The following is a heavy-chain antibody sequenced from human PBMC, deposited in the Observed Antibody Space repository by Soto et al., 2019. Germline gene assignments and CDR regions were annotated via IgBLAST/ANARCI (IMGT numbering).Heavy chain of an antibody. V-gene: IGHV1-18*04. CDR2: IIAYNGNT. CDR1: GYTFTSYV. D-gene: IGHD3-22*01. Sequence: ASVRVSCKTCGYTFTSYVISWVLQAPGQGLEWILCIIAYNGNTNYAQKLQVIVNMTTETSTRTAYMELRTLRSDDTALYYCARVTYYYDSRGYYSPDYFDYWGQGTMVNVSS. CDR3: ARVTYYYDSRGYYSPDYFDY. J-gene: IGHJ4*02.